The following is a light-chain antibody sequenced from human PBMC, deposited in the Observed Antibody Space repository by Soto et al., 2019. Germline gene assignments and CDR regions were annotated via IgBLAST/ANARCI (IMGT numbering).Light chain of an antibody. Sequence: EIQMTQSPSSLSASVGDTITITCRSSFSFTTSLNWYQRKPGQAPKLLIFGAVNLQSDVPSRFSGSGSGTDFALPISDLQPEDFATYYCLQTYSTPRTFCQGTRVEIK. J-gene: IGKJ1*01. CDR1: FSFTTS. CDR3: LQTYSTPRT. CDR2: GAV. V-gene: IGKV1-39*01.